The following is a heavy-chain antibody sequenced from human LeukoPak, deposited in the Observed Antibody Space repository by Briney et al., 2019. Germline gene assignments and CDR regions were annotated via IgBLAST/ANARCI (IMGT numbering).Heavy chain of an antibody. CDR1: GLNFSSRW. V-gene: IGHV3-7*03. Sequence: GGSLRLSCAASGLNFSSRWMNWVRQAPGQGLEWVASIKQDETEKYYVDSVKGRFTISRDNAKNSLYLQMDSLRAEDTAVYYCAGPRFDPWGQGTLVTVSS. CDR2: IKQDETEK. CDR3: AGPRFDP. J-gene: IGHJ5*02.